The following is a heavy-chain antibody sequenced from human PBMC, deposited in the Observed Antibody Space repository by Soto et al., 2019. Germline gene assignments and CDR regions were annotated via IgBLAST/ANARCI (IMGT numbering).Heavy chain of an antibody. CDR1: GGSFSGYY. Sequence: QVQLQQWGAGLLKPSETLSLTCAVYGGSFSGYYWSWIRQPPGKGLEWIGEINHSGSTNYNPSLKSRVTISVDTSKNQFSLNLSSVTAADTAVYYCARGVRYSGYDRDRSFDYWGQGTLVTVSS. V-gene: IGHV4-34*01. CDR2: INHSGST. CDR3: ARGVRYSGYDRDRSFDY. J-gene: IGHJ4*02. D-gene: IGHD5-12*01.